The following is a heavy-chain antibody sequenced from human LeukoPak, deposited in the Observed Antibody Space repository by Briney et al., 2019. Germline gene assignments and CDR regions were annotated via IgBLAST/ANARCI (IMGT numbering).Heavy chain of an antibody. J-gene: IGHJ6*03. CDR1: GGTFSSYS. CDR2: IIPIFGTA. V-gene: IGHV1-69*06. D-gene: IGHD6-19*01. CDR3: ASSRYSSGWYYYYYYMDV. Sequence: EASVKVSCKASGGTFSSYSISWVRQAPGQGLEGMGGIIPIFGTANYAQKFQGRVTITADKSTSTAYMELSSLRSEDTAVYYCASSRYSSGWYYYYYYMDVWGKGTTVTVSS.